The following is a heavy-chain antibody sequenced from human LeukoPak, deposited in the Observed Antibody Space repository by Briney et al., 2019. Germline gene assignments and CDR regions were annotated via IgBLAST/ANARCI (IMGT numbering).Heavy chain of an antibody. CDR3: ARVSSSGRPNFDY. D-gene: IGHD6-13*01. J-gene: IGHJ4*02. CDR2: MNPNSGNT. V-gene: IGHV1-8*01. Sequence: ASVKVSCKASGYTFTSYDINWVRQATGQGLEWMGWMNPNSGNTGYAQKFQGRVTMTRNTSISTAYMELRSLRSDDTAVYYCARVSSSGRPNFDYWGQGTLVTVSS. CDR1: GYTFTSYD.